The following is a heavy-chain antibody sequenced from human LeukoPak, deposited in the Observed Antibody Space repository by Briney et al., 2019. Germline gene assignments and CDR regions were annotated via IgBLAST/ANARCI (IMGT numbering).Heavy chain of an antibody. V-gene: IGHV3-48*01. J-gene: IGHJ3*02. D-gene: IGHD3-3*01. CDR1: GFTFSSYS. Sequence: GGSLRLSCAASGFTFSSYSMNWVRQAPGKGLEWVSYISSSSSTIYYADSVKGRFTISRDNAKNSLYLQMNSLRAEDTAVYYCARDGVPLTYDFWSGYYGGDAFDIWGQGTMVTVSS. CDR3: ARDGVPLTYDFWSGYYGGDAFDI. CDR2: ISSSSSTI.